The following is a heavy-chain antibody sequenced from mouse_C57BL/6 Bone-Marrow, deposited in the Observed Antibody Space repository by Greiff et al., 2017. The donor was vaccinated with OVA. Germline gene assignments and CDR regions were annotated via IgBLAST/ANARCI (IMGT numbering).Heavy chain of an antibody. J-gene: IGHJ2*01. CDR1: GYTFTSYW. Sequence: QVQLQQPGAELVMPGASVKLSCKASGYTFTSYWMHWVKQRPGQGLEWIGEIDPSDSYTNYNQKFKGKSTLTVDKSSSTAYMQLSSLTSEDSAVYYCARLLYYDYGVDHWGQGTTLTVSS. CDR3: ARLLYYDYGVDH. D-gene: IGHD2-4*01. V-gene: IGHV1-69*01. CDR2: IDPSDSYT.